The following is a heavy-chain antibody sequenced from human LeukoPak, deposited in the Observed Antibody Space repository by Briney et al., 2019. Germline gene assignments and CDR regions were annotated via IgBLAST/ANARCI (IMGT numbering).Heavy chain of an antibody. V-gene: IGHV3-74*01. CDR3: ARLDILTGNYYYFNF. Sequence: GGSLRLSCAASGFTFSSYWMHWVREAPGMGLVWVSRISGDGSTTSYADSVKGRFTISRDNAKNTLYLQMNSLRAEDTAVYYCARLDILTGNYYYFNFWGQGTVVTVSS. D-gene: IGHD3-9*01. CDR2: ISGDGSTT. J-gene: IGHJ4*02. CDR1: GFTFSSYW.